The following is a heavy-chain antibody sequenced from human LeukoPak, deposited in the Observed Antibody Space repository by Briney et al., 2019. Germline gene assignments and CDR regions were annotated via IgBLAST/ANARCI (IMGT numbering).Heavy chain of an antibody. Sequence: KSSETLSHTCTVSGGSISTYYWGWIRQPAGKGLEWIGRIYTSGSTNYNPSLKSRVTMSVDTSKNQFSLKLSSVTAADTAVYYCAREKEALVYFDYWGQGTLVTVSS. V-gene: IGHV4-4*07. CDR3: AREKEALVYFDY. J-gene: IGHJ4*02. CDR2: IYTSGST. CDR1: GGSISTYY.